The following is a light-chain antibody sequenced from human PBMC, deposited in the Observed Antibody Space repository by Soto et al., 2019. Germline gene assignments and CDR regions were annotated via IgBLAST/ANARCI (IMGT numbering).Light chain of an antibody. CDR3: QHRSDWPTT. Sequence: IVLPQSPSTLALSPGERATLSCWASQSVSGYLAWYQQKLGQPPRLLIHDAFNRHAGIPARFSGSGSGTDFTLTISSLEPEDFAIYYCQHRSDWPTTFGQGTRLEI. CDR1: QSVSGY. CDR2: DAF. J-gene: IGKJ5*01. V-gene: IGKV3-11*01.